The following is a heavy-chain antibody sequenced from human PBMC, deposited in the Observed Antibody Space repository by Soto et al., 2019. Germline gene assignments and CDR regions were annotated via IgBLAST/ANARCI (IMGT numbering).Heavy chain of an antibody. CDR1: GGTFSSYA. V-gene: IGHV1-69*13. J-gene: IGHJ4*02. Sequence: SVKVSCKASGGTFSSYAISWVRQAPGQGLEWMGGIIPIFGTANYAQKFQGRVTITADESTSTAYMELSSLRSEDTAVYYCVEGDRGYSYGSFDYWGQGTLVTVSS. CDR3: VEGDRGYSYGSFDY. D-gene: IGHD5-18*01. CDR2: IIPIFGTA.